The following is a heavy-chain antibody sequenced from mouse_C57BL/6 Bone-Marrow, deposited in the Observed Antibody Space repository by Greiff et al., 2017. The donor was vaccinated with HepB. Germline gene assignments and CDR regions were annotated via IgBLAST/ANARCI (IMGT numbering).Heavy chain of an antibody. D-gene: IGHD6-1*01. CDR3: ARASYLCFDY. Sequence: VQLQQSGAELVKPGASVKLSCKASGYTFTSYWMHWVKQRPGQGLEWIGMIHPNSGSTNYNEKFKSKATLTVDKSSSTAYMQLSSLTSEDSAVYYCARASYLCFDYWGQGTTLTVSS. V-gene: IGHV1-64*01. J-gene: IGHJ2*01. CDR2: IHPNSGST. CDR1: GYTFTSYW.